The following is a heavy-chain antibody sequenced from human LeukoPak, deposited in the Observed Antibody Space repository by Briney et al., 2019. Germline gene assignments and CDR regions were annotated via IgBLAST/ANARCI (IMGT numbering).Heavy chain of an antibody. CDR3: AGWNYYMDV. Sequence: SETLSLTCSVSGVSISTSYWTWIRQPPGKGLQWIGHMSYSGTTKYNPFLKSRVTMSVDTSKNQFSLELISVTAADTAVYYCAGWNYYMDVWGKGTSVTISS. V-gene: IGHV4-59*01. CDR2: MSYSGTT. J-gene: IGHJ6*03. CDR1: GVSISTSY. D-gene: IGHD2-15*01.